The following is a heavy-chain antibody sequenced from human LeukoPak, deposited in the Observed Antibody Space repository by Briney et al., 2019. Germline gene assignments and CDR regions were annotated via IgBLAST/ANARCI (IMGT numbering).Heavy chain of an antibody. V-gene: IGHV1-2*02. CDR3: ARDLGYSGSYWGYFDY. J-gene: IGHJ4*02. CDR2: INPNSGGT. D-gene: IGHD1-26*01. CDR1: GYTFAGYY. Sequence: GASVKVSCKASGYTFAGYYMHWVRQAPGQGLEWMGWINPNSGGTNYAQKFQGRVTMTRDTSISTAYMELSRLRSDDMAVYYCARDLGYSGSYWGYFDYWGQGTLVTVSS.